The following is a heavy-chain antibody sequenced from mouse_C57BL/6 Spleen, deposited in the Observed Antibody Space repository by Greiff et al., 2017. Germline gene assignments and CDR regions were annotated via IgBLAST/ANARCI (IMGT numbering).Heavy chain of an antibody. D-gene: IGHD1-1*01. Sequence: VQLQQPGAELVKPGASVKMSCKASGYTFTSYWITWVKQRPGQGLEWIGDIYPGSGSTNYNEKFKSKATLTVDTSSSTAYMQLSSLTSEDSAVYYCARGGTTVVATWAMDYWGQGTSVTVSS. CDR3: ARGGTTVVATWAMDY. CDR1: GYTFTSYW. CDR2: IYPGSGST. V-gene: IGHV1-55*01. J-gene: IGHJ4*01.